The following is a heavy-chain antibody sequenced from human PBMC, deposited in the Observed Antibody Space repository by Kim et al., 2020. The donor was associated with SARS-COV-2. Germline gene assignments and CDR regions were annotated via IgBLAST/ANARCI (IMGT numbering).Heavy chain of an antibody. V-gene: IGHV3-74*01. J-gene: IGHJ3*02. CDR1: GFTFRASW. CDR2: IRDDASDT. Sequence: GGSLRLSCVASGFTFRASWMHWVRQVPGKGLVWVAYIRDDASDTIYADSVRGRFTISRDNTKNTLYLQMNSLSAEDTALYYCVRENSAFDIWGRGTMVTVSS. CDR3: VRENSAFDI.